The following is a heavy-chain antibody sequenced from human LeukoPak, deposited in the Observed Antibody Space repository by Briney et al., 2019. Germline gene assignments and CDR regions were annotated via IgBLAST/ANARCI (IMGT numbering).Heavy chain of an antibody. D-gene: IGHD3-10*01. CDR2: ISGSGDIT. J-gene: IGHJ4*02. V-gene: IGHV3-23*01. Sequence: GGSLRLSCAASGFTFSRYAMSWVRQAPGKGLEWVSSISGSGDITYYADSVKGRFTISRDNSKNTLYLEVISLTAEDTAVYYCAKDDAWLRFGEWSQGTLVTVSS. CDR3: AKDDAWLRFGE. CDR1: GFTFSRYA.